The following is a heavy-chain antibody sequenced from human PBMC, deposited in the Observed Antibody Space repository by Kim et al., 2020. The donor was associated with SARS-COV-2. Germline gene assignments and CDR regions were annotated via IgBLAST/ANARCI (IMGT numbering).Heavy chain of an antibody. CDR2: IWYDGSNK. CDR1: GFTFSSYG. V-gene: IGHV3-33*01. J-gene: IGHJ6*02. CDR3: ARGDCSGGRCSYYYGMDV. Sequence: GGSLRLSCAASGFTFSSYGMHWVRQTPGKGLEWVAVIWYDGSNKYYADSVKGRFTISRDNSKNTLYLQMNSLRAEDTAVYYCARGDCSGGRCSYYYGMDVWGQGTPVTVSS. D-gene: IGHD2-15*01.